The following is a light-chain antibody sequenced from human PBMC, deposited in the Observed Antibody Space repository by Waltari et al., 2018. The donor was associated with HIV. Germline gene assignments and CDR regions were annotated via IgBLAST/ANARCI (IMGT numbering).Light chain of an antibody. Sequence: QPALPQPPSASGSPGHSLTISCTGTSRNVGGYTYVYWYQQHPVKDPILMIYEISKRPSGVPDRFSGSKSGNTASLTVSGLQAEDEDDYYCSSYAGSNNLVFGGGTKLTVL. V-gene: IGLV2-8*01. CDR2: EIS. CDR1: SRNVGGYTY. CDR3: SSYAGSNNLV. J-gene: IGLJ2*01.